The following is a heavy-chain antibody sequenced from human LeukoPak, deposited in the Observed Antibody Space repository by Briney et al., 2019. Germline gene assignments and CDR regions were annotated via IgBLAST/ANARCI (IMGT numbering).Heavy chain of an antibody. CDR3: ARDHLPAGAPGYYMDV. V-gene: IGHV4-34*01. D-gene: IGHD4/OR15-4a*01. CDR2: IHYTGAT. CDR1: GGTFRGYY. J-gene: IGHJ6*03. Sequence: AETLSLTCAVYGGTFRGYYWSWIRQPPGKGLEWIGEIHYTGATNYNPSLKSRVTMSVDTSKNQFSLMLRSVTAADTAVYYCARDHLPAGAPGYYMDVWGKGTTVTVSS.